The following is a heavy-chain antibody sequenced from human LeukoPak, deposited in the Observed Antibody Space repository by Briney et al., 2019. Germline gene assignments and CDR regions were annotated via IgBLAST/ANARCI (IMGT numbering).Heavy chain of an antibody. J-gene: IGHJ6*03. CDR1: GGSISSCDYY. CDR2: IYYSGST. CDR3: AREDEYYYYMDV. V-gene: IGHV4-30-4*08. Sequence: SQTLSLTCTVSGGSISSCDYYWSWIRQPPGKGLEWIGYIYYSGSTYYNPSLKSRVTISVDTSKNQFSLKLSSVTAADTAVYYCAREDEYYYYMDVWGKGTTVTVSS.